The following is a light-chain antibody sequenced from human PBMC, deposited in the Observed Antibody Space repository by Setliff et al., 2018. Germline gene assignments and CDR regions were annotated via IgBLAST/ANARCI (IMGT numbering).Light chain of an antibody. Sequence: PPSASGTPGQRVTISCSGSSSNIGTNTVNWYQPLPGTAPKLLIYNNNQRPSGVPDRFSGSKSGTSASLAISGLQSEDEADYYCAAWDDSLNGYVFGTGTKVT. J-gene: IGLJ1*01. V-gene: IGLV1-44*01. CDR3: AAWDDSLNGYV. CDR1: SSNIGTNT. CDR2: NNN.